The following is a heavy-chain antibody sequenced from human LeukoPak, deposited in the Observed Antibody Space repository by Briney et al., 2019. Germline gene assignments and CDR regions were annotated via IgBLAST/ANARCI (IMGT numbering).Heavy chain of an antibody. CDR2: INLNTGGV. Sequence: ASVKVSCKASGDSFSDSYIHWVRQAPGQGPEWMGWINLNTGGVNYAQKFDGRFSMTRDTSINTAFMKLSGLRFDDTAVYYCGTVRGILSYFDLWGRGTLVTVSS. D-gene: IGHD3-16*01. J-gene: IGHJ2*01. CDR1: GDSFSDSY. V-gene: IGHV1-2*02. CDR3: GTVRGILSYFDL.